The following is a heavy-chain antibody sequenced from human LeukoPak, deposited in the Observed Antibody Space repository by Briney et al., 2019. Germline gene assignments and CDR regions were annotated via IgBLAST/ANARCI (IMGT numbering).Heavy chain of an antibody. CDR2: ISSSSYI. Sequence: GGSLRLSCAASGFTFSSYSMNWVRQAPGKGLEWVSSISSSSYIYYADSVKGRFTISRDNAKNSLYLQMNSLRAEDTAVYYCARKLGPGYFDYWGQGTLVTVSS. J-gene: IGHJ4*02. D-gene: IGHD1-7*01. CDR3: ARKLGPGYFDY. CDR1: GFTFSSYS. V-gene: IGHV3-21*01.